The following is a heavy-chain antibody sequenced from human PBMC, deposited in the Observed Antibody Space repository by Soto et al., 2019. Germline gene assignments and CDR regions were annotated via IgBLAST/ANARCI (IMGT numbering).Heavy chain of an antibody. CDR3: AKNYYDPVGSYCVDH. Sequence: VGSLRLSCAASGFTFSSFGMHWVRQAPGKGLEWVALISYDGGNKYYADSVKGRFTISRDNPKNTLYLQMNSLRADDTAVYFCAKNYYDPVGSYCVDHWGQGTLVTVSS. J-gene: IGHJ4*02. CDR1: GFTFSSFG. D-gene: IGHD3-22*01. CDR2: ISYDGGNK. V-gene: IGHV3-30*18.